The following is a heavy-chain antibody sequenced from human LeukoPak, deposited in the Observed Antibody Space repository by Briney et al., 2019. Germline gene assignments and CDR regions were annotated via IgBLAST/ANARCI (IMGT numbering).Heavy chain of an antibody. CDR1: GYTFTGYY. J-gene: IGHJ3*02. Sequence: ASVKVSCKASGYTFTGYYMNWVRQAPGQGLEWMGWINPNSGGTNYAQKFQGRVTMTRDTSIRTAYMELSRLRSDDTAVYYCARGGDSGSPYDAFDMWGQGTMVTVSS. CDR2: INPNSGGT. D-gene: IGHD1-26*01. V-gene: IGHV1-2*02. CDR3: ARGGDSGSPYDAFDM.